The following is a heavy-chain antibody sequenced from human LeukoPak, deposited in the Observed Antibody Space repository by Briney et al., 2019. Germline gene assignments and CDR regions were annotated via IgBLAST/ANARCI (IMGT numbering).Heavy chain of an antibody. CDR1: RGSISSSSYF. J-gene: IGHJ5*02. CDR3: ARHVKTYYYDSSGYYKGDRRNWFDP. V-gene: IGHV4-39*01. Sequence: SETLSLTCTVSRGSISSSSYFWSWIRQPPGKGLEWIGEINHSGSTNYNPSLKSRVTISVDTSKNQFSLKLSSVTAADTAVYYCARHVKTYYYDSSGYYKGDRRNWFDPWGQGTLVTVSS. CDR2: INHSGST. D-gene: IGHD3-22*01.